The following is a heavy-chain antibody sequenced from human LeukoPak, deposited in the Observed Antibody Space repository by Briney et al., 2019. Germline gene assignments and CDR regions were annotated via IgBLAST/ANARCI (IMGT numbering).Heavy chain of an antibody. D-gene: IGHD2-15*01. CDR2: INPSGGST. V-gene: IGHV1-46*01. CDR1: GYTFTSYY. CDR3: ARERVICSGGSCYPGGFDY. J-gene: IGHJ4*02. Sequence: ASVKVSCKASGYTFTSYYMHWVRRAPGQGLEWMGIINPSGGSTSYAQKFQGRVTMTRDMSTSTVYMELSSLRSEDTAVYYRARERVICSGGSCYPGGFDYWGQGTLVTVSS.